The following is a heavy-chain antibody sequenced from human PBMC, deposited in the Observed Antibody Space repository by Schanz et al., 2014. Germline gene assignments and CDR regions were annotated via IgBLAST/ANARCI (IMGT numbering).Heavy chain of an antibody. CDR3: AREDMLRGIRAFDI. J-gene: IGHJ3*02. CDR1: GFTFSDYY. D-gene: IGHD3-10*01. Sequence: QVQLVESGGGLVKPGGSLRLSCVASGFTFSDYYMSWIRQAPGKGLEWVSYIPVGNNYIYYADSVKGRFTISRDNPKNSLYLQMNSLRVEDTAVYYCAREDMLRGIRAFDIWGQGTMVTVSS. V-gene: IGHV3-11*06. CDR2: IPVGNNYI.